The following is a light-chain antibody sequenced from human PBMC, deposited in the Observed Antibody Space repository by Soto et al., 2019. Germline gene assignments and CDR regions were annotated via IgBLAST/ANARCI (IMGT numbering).Light chain of an antibody. J-gene: IGKJ1*01. CDR3: QQYRT. V-gene: IGKV3-20*01. Sequence: EIVLTQSPGTLSLSPGERATLSCRASQSVSGSSLAWYQQKPGQAPRLLISGTSSRATGIPDRFSGSGSRTDFTLTISRLEPEDFAVYFCQQYRTFGQGTKVDIK. CDR2: GTS. CDR1: QSVSGSS.